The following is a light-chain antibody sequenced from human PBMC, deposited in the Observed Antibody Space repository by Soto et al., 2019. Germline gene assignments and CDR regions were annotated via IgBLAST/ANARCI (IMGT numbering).Light chain of an antibody. J-gene: IGKJ1*01. CDR1: QSVGSN. V-gene: IGKV3-15*01. CDR2: GAS. CDR3: QKYNNWPPDRT. Sequence: EIVMTQSPATLSVSPGERATLSCRASQSVGSNLAWYQQKPGQAPRLLIYGASTRATGIPARFSGSGSGTVFTLTLSSLQSEEFAIYFCQKYNNWPPDRTFGQGTKVEIK.